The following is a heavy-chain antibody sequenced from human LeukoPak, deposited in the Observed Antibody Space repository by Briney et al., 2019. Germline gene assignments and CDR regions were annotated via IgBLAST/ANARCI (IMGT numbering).Heavy chain of an antibody. D-gene: IGHD6-13*01. V-gene: IGHV4-34*01. Sequence: SETLSLTCAVYGGSFSGYYWSWIRQPPGKGLEWIGEINHSGSTNYNPSLKSRVTISVDTSKNQFSLKLGSVTAADTAVYYCARTLIAAAAYGRMGYYYYYMDVWGKGTTVTVSS. CDR3: ARTLIAAAAYGRMGYYYYYMDV. J-gene: IGHJ6*03. CDR2: INHSGST. CDR1: GGSFSGYY.